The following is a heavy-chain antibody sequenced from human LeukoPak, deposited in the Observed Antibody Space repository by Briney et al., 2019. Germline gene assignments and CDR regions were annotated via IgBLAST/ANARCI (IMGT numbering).Heavy chain of an antibody. Sequence: GGSLRLSCAASGFTFSSYCMHWVRQAPGKGLEWVAVISYDGSNKYYADSVKGRFTISRDNSKNTLYLQMNSLRAEDTAVYYCAKGQQWLARAAYFDYWGQGTLVTVSS. CDR3: AKGQQWLARAAYFDY. J-gene: IGHJ4*02. V-gene: IGHV3-30*18. CDR1: GFTFSSYC. CDR2: ISYDGSNK. D-gene: IGHD6-19*01.